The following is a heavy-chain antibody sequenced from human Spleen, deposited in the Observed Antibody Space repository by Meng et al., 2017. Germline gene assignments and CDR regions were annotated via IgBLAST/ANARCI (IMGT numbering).Heavy chain of an antibody. CDR3: ARDLWELRYKAPFDP. Sequence: QVQLQESGPGLVKPSETLSLSCAVSGGSIRSGRYYWNWIRQPPGKGLEWIGSVYYSGITYYNPSLESRVTISVDTSKNQFSLKLSSVTAADTAVYYCARDLWELRYKAPFDPWGQGILVTVSS. CDR1: GGSIRSGRYY. CDR2: VYYSGIT. V-gene: IGHV4-39*07. D-gene: IGHD3-16*01. J-gene: IGHJ5*02.